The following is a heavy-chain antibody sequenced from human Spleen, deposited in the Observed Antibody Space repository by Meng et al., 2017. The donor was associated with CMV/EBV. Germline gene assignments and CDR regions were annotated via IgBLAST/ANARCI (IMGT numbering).Heavy chain of an antibody. CDR3: ARDWGSIAARPQWFDP. J-gene: IGHJ5*02. Sequence: SETLSLTCAVYGGSFSGYYWSWIRQPPGKGLEWIGEINHSGSTNYNPSLKSRVTISVDTSKNQFSLKLSSVTAADTAVYYCARDWGSIAARPQWFDPWGQGTLVTVSS. CDR1: GGSFSGYY. V-gene: IGHV4-34*01. D-gene: IGHD6-6*01. CDR2: INHSGST.